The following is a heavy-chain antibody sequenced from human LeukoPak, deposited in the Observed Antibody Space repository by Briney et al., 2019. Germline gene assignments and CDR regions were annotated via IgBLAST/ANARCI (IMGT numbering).Heavy chain of an antibody. CDR1: GFTFNKAR. CDR2: FTSKTDGGTT. D-gene: IGHD5/OR15-5a*01. CDR3: ARVSVCPRCHFDY. J-gene: IGHJ4*02. Sequence: GGSLRLSCAASGFTFNKARMNWVRQAPGKGLEWVGRFTSKTDGGTTDYAAPVRGRFTISRDDSKDTLYLQMNSLRGDDTAVYYCARVSVCPRCHFDYWGQGTLVTVSS. V-gene: IGHV3-15*05.